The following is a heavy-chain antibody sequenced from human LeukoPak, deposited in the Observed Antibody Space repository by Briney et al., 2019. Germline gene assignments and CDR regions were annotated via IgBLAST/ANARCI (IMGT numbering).Heavy chain of an antibody. J-gene: IGHJ6*04. D-gene: IGHD6-13*01. V-gene: IGHV3-7*03. CDR2: IKQHGSKK. Sequence: GGTLRLSCAASGFTFSSYWMSWVRQAPGKGLEWVGNIKQHGSKKYYVDFMRGRFTFCRRNHKHSLYLQMNSLRAEDRAVYYCAKNKRAAARYYYYYCGMDVWGKGTTVTVSS. CDR1: GFTFSSYW. CDR3: AKNKRAAARYYYYYCGMDV.